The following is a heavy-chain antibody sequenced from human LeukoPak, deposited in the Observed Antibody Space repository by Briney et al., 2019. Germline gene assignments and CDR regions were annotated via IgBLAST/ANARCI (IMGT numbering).Heavy chain of an antibody. D-gene: IGHD6-13*01. CDR3: ARGSKSSEIAAAGREMNDFDY. CDR1: GGSFSGYY. CDR2: INHSGST. Sequence: SETLSLTCAVYGGSFSGYYWSWIRQPPGKGLEWIGEINHSGSTNYNPSLKSRVTISVDTSKNQFSLKLSSVTAADTAVYYCARGSKSSEIAAAGREMNDFDYWGQGTLVTVSS. J-gene: IGHJ4*02. V-gene: IGHV4-34*01.